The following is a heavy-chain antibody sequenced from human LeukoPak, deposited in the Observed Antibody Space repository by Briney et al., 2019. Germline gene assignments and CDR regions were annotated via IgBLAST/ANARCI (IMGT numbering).Heavy chain of an antibody. D-gene: IGHD4-17*01. CDR3: ARLTTDAFDI. Sequence: SETQSLTCTVSGGSISSYYWSWIRQPPGKGLEWIGYIYYSGSTNHNPSLKSRVTISVDTSKNQFSLKLSSVTAADTAVYYCARLTTDAFDIWGQGTMVTVSS. J-gene: IGHJ3*02. V-gene: IGHV4-59*01. CDR1: GGSISSYY. CDR2: IYYSGST.